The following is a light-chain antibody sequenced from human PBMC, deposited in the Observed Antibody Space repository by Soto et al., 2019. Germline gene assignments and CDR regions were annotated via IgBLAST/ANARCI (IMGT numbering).Light chain of an antibody. J-gene: IGLJ2*01. V-gene: IGLV2-14*01. CDR3: SSYTSISTDVL. Sequence: QSVLTQPASVSGSPGQSITISCTGTSSDVGGHNFVSWYQQHPGKAPKLMIYEVSNRPSGVSNRFSASKSGNTASLTISGLQAEDEADYYCSSYTSISTDVLFCGGTKLTVL. CDR2: EVS. CDR1: SSDVGGHNF.